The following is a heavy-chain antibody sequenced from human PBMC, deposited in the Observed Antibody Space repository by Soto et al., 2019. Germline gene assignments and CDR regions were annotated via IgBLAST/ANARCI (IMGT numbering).Heavy chain of an antibody. J-gene: IGHJ4*02. D-gene: IGHD3-3*01. Sequence: EVQLLESGGGLVQPGGSLRLSCAASGFTFNSYTMTWVRQAPGKGLQWVSAISGNGGSTYYADSVKGRFTISRDNSKNTLYLQMNSLRVEDTAVYYYAKDPRGSGYFDYWGQGTLVTVSS. CDR2: ISGNGGST. V-gene: IGHV3-23*01. CDR3: AKDPRGSGYFDY. CDR1: GFTFNSYT.